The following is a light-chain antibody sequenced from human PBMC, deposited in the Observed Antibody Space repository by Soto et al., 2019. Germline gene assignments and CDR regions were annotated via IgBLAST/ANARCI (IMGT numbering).Light chain of an antibody. Sequence: DIQMTQSPSSLPASVGDSVTITCRASQTVDKYLNWYQHKIGQAPKLLIYGASSLHKGVPARFRGSGAGTFFTLAISSLQAEDFGTYYCQQTYNTPGTFGRGTPVEIK. CDR1: QTVDKY. CDR2: GAS. J-gene: IGKJ4*02. CDR3: QQTYNTPGT. V-gene: IGKV1-39*01.